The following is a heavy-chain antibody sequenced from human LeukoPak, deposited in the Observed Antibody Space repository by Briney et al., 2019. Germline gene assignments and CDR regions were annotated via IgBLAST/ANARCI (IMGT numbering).Heavy chain of an antibody. CDR3: ARLSSIAAAGTTDWFDP. CDR1: GFTFSSYS. D-gene: IGHD6-13*01. CDR2: ISSSSSYI. Sequence: GGSLRLSCAASGFTFSSYSMNWVRQAPGKGLEWVSSISSSSSYIYYADSVKGRFTISRDNAKNSLCLQMNSLRAEDTAVYYCARLSSIAAAGTTDWFDPWGQGTLVTVSS. J-gene: IGHJ5*02. V-gene: IGHV3-21*01.